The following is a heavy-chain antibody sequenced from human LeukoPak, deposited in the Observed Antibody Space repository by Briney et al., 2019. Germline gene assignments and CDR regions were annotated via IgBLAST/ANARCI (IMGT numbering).Heavy chain of an antibody. CDR1: GYTFSTYW. J-gene: IGHJ6*02. CDR3: ARRRAASTIYHYSMDF. V-gene: IGHV5-51*01. Sequence: GEPLKISCKASGYTFSTYWIAWVRQMPGKGLEWLGIIYPSDSETRYSPSFQGQVTISVDKSISTAYLQWRSLKASDTAMYYCARRRAASTIYHYSMDFWGHGTTVTVSS. CDR2: IYPSDSET. D-gene: IGHD5/OR15-5a*01.